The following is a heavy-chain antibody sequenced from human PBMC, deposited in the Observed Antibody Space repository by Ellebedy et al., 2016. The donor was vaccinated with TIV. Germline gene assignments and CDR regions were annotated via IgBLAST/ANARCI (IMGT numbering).Heavy chain of an antibody. D-gene: IGHD3-10*01. Sequence: AASVKVSCKASGYTFTGYYMHWVRQAPGQGLEWMGWINPNSGGTNYAQKFQGRVTMTRDTSISTAYMELSMLRSDDTAVYYCASSSITMVRGGPVPFYWGQGTLVTVSS. J-gene: IGHJ4*02. V-gene: IGHV1-2*02. CDR1: GYTFTGYY. CDR2: INPNSGGT. CDR3: ASSSITMVRGGPVPFY.